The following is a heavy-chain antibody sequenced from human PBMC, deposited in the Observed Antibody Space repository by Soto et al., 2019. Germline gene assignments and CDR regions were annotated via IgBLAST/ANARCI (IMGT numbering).Heavy chain of an antibody. CDR1: GGSIRSYY. J-gene: IGHJ5*02. CDR3: AREAGVQYPFDP. Sequence: QVQLQESGPGLVKPSETLSLTCTVSGGSIRSYYWSWIRQPPGKGREWIGYIYYSGSTNYNPSLQSRVTISVDTSKSQFSLKLSSVTAADTAMYYCAREAGVQYPFDPWGQGTLVTVSS. D-gene: IGHD1-1*01. V-gene: IGHV4-59*01. CDR2: IYYSGST.